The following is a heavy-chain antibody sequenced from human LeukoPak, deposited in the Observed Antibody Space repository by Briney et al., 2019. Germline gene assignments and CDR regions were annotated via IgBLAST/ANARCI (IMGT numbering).Heavy chain of an antibody. CDR1: GFRFSSYW. Sequence: GVSLRLSCAASGFRFSSYWMTWVRQAPGKGREGVANIKQDGSETVYVDSVTGRFTISRDNATNSLSLQMNSLRAEDTAVYYCTSHTGTGDAFRPFHIWGQGKMVTVSS. V-gene: IGHV3-7*01. CDR3: TSHTGTGDAFRPFHI. D-gene: IGHD2-21*02. CDR2: IKQDGSET. J-gene: IGHJ3*02.